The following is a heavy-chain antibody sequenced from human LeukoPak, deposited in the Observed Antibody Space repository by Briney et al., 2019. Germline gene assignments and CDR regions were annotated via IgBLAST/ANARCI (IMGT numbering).Heavy chain of an antibody. CDR1: GYTFTSYD. D-gene: IGHD6-13*01. J-gene: IGHJ4*02. CDR2: MNPNSGNT. CDR3: AITPGYSSSWYYFDY. V-gene: IGHV1-8*03. Sequence: ASVKVSCKASGYTFTSYDINWVRQATGQGLEWMGWMNPNSGNTGYAQKFQGRVTITRNTSISTAYMELSSLRSEDTAVYYCAITPGYSSSWYYFDYWGQGTLVTVSS.